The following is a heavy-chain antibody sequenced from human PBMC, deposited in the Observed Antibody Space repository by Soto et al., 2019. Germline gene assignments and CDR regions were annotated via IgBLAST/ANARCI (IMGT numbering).Heavy chain of an antibody. CDR2: VFSSGTT. J-gene: IGHJ4*02. CDR3: ARVGDSGYYWYFDY. CDR1: GDSITSYY. V-gene: IGHV4-4*07. Sequence: SETLSLTCTVSGDSITSYYWTWIRQAAGKRLECIGRVFSSGTTNYNPSLKSRVTMSVDTSKNQLSLKLTSVTAADTAVYYCARVGDSGYYWYFDYWGQGALVTVSS. D-gene: IGHD3-22*01.